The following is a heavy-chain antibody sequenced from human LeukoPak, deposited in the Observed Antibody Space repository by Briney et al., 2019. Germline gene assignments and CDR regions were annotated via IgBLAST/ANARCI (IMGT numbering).Heavy chain of an antibody. CDR2: IYYSGST. Sequence: SETLCLTCTASGGSISSHYWSWIRQPPGKGLEWIGYIYYSGSTNYNPSLKSRVTISVDTSKNQFSLKLSTVTAADTAVYYCARMHYSSSSLFDFWGQGTLVTVSS. V-gene: IGHV4-59*11. D-gene: IGHD6-6*01. CDR1: GGSISSHY. J-gene: IGHJ4*02. CDR3: ARMHYSSSSLFDF.